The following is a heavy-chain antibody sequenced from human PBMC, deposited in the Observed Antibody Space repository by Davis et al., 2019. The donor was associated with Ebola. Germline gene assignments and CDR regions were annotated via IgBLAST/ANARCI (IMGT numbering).Heavy chain of an antibody. Sequence: MPSETLSLTCTVPGGSISSYYWSWIRQPPGKGLEWIGYIYYSGSTNYNPSLKSRVTISVDTSKNQFSLKLSSVTAADTAVYYCARTYYDFWSGYYTGNWFDPWGQGTLVTVSS. CDR3: ARTYYDFWSGYYTGNWFDP. CDR1: GGSISSYY. V-gene: IGHV4-59*08. CDR2: IYYSGST. D-gene: IGHD3-3*01. J-gene: IGHJ5*02.